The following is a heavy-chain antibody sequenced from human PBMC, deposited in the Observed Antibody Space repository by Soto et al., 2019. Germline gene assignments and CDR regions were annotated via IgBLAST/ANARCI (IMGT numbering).Heavy chain of an antibody. CDR3: AKDRDDIGMVDAFEI. V-gene: IGHV3-23*01. Sequence: EMQLLESGGDLVQPGGSLRLSCAASGSTFSSYAMTWVRQAPGKGLQYISAISGSGITTYSADSMKGRFTISRDNSKNTLYLQMNSLRAEDTAVYYCAKDRDDIGMVDAFEIWGQGTMVTVSS. D-gene: IGHD2-15*01. CDR2: ISGSGITT. CDR1: GSTFSSYA. J-gene: IGHJ3*02.